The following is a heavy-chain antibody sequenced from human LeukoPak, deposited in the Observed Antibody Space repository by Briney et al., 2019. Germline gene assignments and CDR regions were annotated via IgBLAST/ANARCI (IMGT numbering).Heavy chain of an antibody. CDR2: INPNSGGT. D-gene: IGHD3-22*01. V-gene: IGHV1-2*02. J-gene: IGHJ4*02. CDR3: AGGNYYDSSGYGN. Sequence: ASVKVSFKASGYTFTGYYMHWVRQAPGQGLEWMGWINPNSGGTNYAQKFQGRVTMTRDTSISTAYMELSRLRSDDTAVYYCAGGNYYDSSGYGNWGQGTLVTVSS. CDR1: GYTFTGYY.